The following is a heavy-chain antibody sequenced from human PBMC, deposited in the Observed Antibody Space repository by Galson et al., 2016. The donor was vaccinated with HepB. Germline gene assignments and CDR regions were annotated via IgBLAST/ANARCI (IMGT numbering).Heavy chain of an antibody. D-gene: IGHD3-10*01. J-gene: IGHJ6*02. CDR1: GFTFSTSG. CDR2: ISYDGSNK. Sequence: SLRLSCAASGFTFSTSGIHWVRQAPGKGLEWVAVISYDGSNKFYADSVKGRFTISRDNSKNTLYLQVNSLRAEDTALYYCAKDKGSGSYYNEPIPRYFAMDVWGQGTTVTVSS. V-gene: IGHV3-30*18. CDR3: AKDKGSGSYYNEPIPRYFAMDV.